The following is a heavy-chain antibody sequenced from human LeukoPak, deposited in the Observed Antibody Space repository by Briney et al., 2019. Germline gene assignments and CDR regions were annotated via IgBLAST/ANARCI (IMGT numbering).Heavy chain of an antibody. Sequence: GGSLRLSCAASGFTFDDYAMHWVRQAPGKGLERVSLFSGDGGSTYYADSVKGRFTISRDNSKNSLYLQMNSLRTEDTALYYCAKDNPPYWYFDLWGRGTLVTVSS. J-gene: IGHJ2*01. CDR3: AKDNPPYWYFDL. V-gene: IGHV3-43*02. CDR2: FSGDGGST. CDR1: GFTFDDYA.